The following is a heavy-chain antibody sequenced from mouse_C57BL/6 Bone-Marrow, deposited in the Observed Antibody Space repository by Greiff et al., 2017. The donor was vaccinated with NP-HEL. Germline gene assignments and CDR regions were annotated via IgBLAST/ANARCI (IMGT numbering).Heavy chain of an antibody. J-gene: IGHJ2*01. CDR1: GYTFTSYT. CDR3: ARWNWDDFDY. CDR2: INPSSGYT. Sequence: VQLQQSGAELARPGASVKMSCKASGYTFTSYTMHWVKQRPGQGLEWIGYINPSSGYTKYNQKFKDKATLTADKSYSTAYMQLSSLTSEDSAVYYCARWNWDDFDYWGQGTTLTVSS. D-gene: IGHD4-1*01. V-gene: IGHV1-4*01.